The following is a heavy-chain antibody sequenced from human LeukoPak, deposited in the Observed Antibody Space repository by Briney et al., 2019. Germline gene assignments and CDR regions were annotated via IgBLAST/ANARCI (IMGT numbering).Heavy chain of an antibody. V-gene: IGHV3-30-3*01. CDR2: ISYDGSNK. Sequence: GRSLRLSCAASGFTFSSYAMHWVRQAPGKGLEWVAVISYDGSNKYYADSVKGRFTISRDNSKNTLYLQMHSLRAEDTALYYCARDYYFDYWGQGTLVTVSS. J-gene: IGHJ4*02. CDR3: ARDYYFDY. CDR1: GFTFSSYA.